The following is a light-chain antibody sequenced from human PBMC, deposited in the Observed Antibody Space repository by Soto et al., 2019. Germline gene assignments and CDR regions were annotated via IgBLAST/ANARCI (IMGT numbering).Light chain of an antibody. CDR1: SSNIGTNT. J-gene: IGLJ2*01. Sequence: QSVLTQPPSASGTPGQRVTNACSGSSSNIGTNTVIWYQQLPGAAPKLLIYSDNQRPSGVPDRFSGSKSGTSASLAISGLQSEDEADYYCAAWDVSLVVFGGGTQLTVL. V-gene: IGLV1-44*01. CDR3: AAWDVSLVV. CDR2: SDN.